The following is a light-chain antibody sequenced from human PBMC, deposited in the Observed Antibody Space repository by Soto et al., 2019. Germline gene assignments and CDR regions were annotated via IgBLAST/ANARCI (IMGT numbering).Light chain of an antibody. J-gene: IGKJ2*01. CDR2: GAS. V-gene: IGKV3-15*01. CDR1: QRVSSN. CDR3: QQYHNWPYT. Sequence: EIVMTQSPATLSVSPGERATLSCRASQRVSSNFAWYRQAPGQALTLLIYGASTRATGIPARFSGSGSGTEFTLTISSLQSEDFAVYYCQQYHNWPYTFGQGTKLEIK.